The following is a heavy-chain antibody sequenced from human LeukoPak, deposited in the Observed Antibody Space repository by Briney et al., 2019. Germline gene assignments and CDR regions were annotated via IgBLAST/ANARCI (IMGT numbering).Heavy chain of an antibody. Sequence: GGSLRLSCAASGFTFSSFEMNWVRQAPGKGLEWVSYISGSGSPIYYADSVKGRFTISRDNAENSLYLQISSLRVEDTAVYYCARVPYSSGWYNFDYWGQGTLVTVSS. J-gene: IGHJ4*02. D-gene: IGHD6-19*01. V-gene: IGHV3-48*03. CDR3: ARVPYSSGWYNFDY. CDR1: GFTFSSFE. CDR2: ISGSGSPI.